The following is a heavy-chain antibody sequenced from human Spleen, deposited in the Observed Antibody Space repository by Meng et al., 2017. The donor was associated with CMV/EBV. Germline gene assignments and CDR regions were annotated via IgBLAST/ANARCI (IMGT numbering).Heavy chain of an antibody. CDR1: GFTFSDYY. CDR3: ARDRLIAVRYYYYGMDV. J-gene: IGHJ6*02. Sequence: GESLKISCAASGFTFSDYYMSWVRQAPGKGLEWVSSISSSSSYIYYADSVKGRFTISRDNAKNSLYLQMNSLRAEDTAVYYCARDRLIAVRYYYYGMDVWGQGTTVTVSS. CDR2: ISSSSSYI. D-gene: IGHD6-6*01. V-gene: IGHV3-21*01.